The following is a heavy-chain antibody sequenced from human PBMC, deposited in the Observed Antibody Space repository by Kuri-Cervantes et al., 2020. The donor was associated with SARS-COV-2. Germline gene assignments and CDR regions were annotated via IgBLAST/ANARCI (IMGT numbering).Heavy chain of an antibody. J-gene: IGHJ4*02. CDR2: IRGKANNYET. CDR1: GFTFSNAW. V-gene: IGHV3-73*01. CDR3: TTLIDY. Sequence: GESLKISCAASGFTFSNAWMSWVRQAPGKGLEWVGHIRGKANNYETAYAASVKGRFTISRDDSKNTAYLQMNSLKTEDTAVYYCTTLIDYWGQGALVTVSS.